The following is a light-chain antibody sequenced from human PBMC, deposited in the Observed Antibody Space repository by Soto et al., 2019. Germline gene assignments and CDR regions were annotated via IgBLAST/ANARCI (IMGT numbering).Light chain of an antibody. V-gene: IGLV1-40*01. CDR1: SSNIGAGYD. Sequence: QLVLTQPPSVYGAPGQRVTISCSGSSSNIGAGYDVHWYQQLPGTAPKLLISANNIRPSGVPDRFSGSKSGTSASLAITGLQAEDEADYYCQSYDSSLSGSGVFGGGTKLTVL. CDR3: QSYDSSLSGSGV. J-gene: IGLJ3*02. CDR2: ANN.